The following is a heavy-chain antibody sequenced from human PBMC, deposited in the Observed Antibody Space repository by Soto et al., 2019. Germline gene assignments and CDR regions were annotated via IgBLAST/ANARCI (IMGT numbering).Heavy chain of an antibody. Sequence: SLRLSCAASGFTFSSYGMQWVRQAPGKGLEWLTLIWYDGSYKYYADSVKGRFTISRDNSKSTLYLQMSSLRPEDTAVYYCARDRVEMATIGTPPGHWGQGTPVT. CDR2: IWYDGSYK. V-gene: IGHV3-33*01. CDR3: ARDRVEMATIGTPPGH. D-gene: IGHD5-12*01. CDR1: GFTFSSYG. J-gene: IGHJ4*02.